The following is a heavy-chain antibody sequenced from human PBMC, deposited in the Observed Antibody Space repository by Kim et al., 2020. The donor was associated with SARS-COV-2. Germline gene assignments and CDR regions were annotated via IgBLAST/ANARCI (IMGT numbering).Heavy chain of an antibody. CDR3: ARLSDTTGTPDGMDV. V-gene: IGHV4-61*07. J-gene: IGHJ6*02. Sequence: PTLKSRVTTSVDTSKNQFSLKLSSVTAADTAVYYCARLSDTTGTPDGMDVWGQGTTVTVSS. D-gene: IGHD1-1*01.